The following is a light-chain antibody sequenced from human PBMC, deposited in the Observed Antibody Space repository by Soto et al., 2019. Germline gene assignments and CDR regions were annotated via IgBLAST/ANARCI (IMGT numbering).Light chain of an antibody. CDR2: EVT. CDR3: SSYAGSKPVV. CDR1: SSDVGGSNH. V-gene: IGLV2-8*01. J-gene: IGLJ2*01. Sequence: QSALTQPPSASGSPGQSVTISCTGTSSDVGGSNHVSWYQQHPGKAPKLMIYEVTKWPSGVPDRFSGSKSGNTASLTVSGLQAEDEADYYCSSYAGSKPVVFGGGTKVTVL.